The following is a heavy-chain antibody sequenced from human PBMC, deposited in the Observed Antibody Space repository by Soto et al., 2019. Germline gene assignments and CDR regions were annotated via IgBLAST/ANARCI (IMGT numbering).Heavy chain of an antibody. V-gene: IGHV1-18*01. CDR1: GYTFTSYG. J-gene: IGHJ5*02. CDR2: ISAYNGNT. CDR3: ARVVGALGHWFDH. Sequence: QVQLEQSGAEVKKPGASVKVSCKASGYTFTSYGISWVRQAPGQGLEGMGRISAYNGNTNYAQKLQGRVTMPTDTSTSTPYMELRSLRSDDTAVYYCARVVGALGHWFDHWGQGTLVTVSS. D-gene: IGHD1-26*01.